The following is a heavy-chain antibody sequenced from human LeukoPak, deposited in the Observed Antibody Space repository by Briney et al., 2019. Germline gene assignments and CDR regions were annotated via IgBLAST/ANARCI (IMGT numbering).Heavy chain of an antibody. J-gene: IGHJ4*02. D-gene: IGHD3-16*01. CDR1: GFTFSSYT. CDR2: ISGSGGYT. Sequence: GGSLRLSCAASGFTFSSYTMTWVRQGPGKGLEWVSSISGSGGYTYNSDSVKGRFTISRDNSNNTLYLQMNSLRAEDTAVYYCAKALMITFGGVNFVYWGQGALVTVSS. CDR3: AKALMITFGGVNFVY. V-gene: IGHV3-23*01.